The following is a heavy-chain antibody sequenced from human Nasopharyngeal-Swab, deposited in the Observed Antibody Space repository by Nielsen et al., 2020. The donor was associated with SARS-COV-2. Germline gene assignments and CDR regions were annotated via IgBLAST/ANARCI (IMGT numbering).Heavy chain of an antibody. CDR2: ISSSSSYI. CDR1: GFTFSSYS. V-gene: IGHV3-21*01. Sequence: GGSLRLSCAASGFTFSSYSMNWVRQALGKGLEWVSSISSSSSYIYYADSVRGRFTISRDNAKNSLYLQMNSLRAEDTAVYYCARATGYSSSQGDYWGQGTLVTVSS. J-gene: IGHJ4*02. D-gene: IGHD6-13*01. CDR3: ARATGYSSSQGDY.